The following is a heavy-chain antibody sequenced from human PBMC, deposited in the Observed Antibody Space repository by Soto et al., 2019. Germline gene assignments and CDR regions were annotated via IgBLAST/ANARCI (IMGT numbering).Heavy chain of an antibody. CDR2: ISGSGGST. CDR3: VKDWIVVVPAAQTDCANCVCYRISGWFDP. D-gene: IGHD2-8*01. J-gene: IGHJ5*02. V-gene: IGHV3-23*01. Sequence: EVQLLESGGGLVQPGGSLRLSCAASGFTFSSYAMSWVRQAPGKGLEWVSAISGSGGSTYYADSVNGRFSISRDNSKNTLYLQMNSLRAVVTVVYYWVKDWIVVVPAAQTDCANCVCYRISGWFDPWGQGTLVTVS. CDR1: GFTFSSYA.